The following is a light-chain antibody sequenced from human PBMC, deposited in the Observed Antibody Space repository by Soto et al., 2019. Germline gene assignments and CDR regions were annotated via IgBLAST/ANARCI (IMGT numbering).Light chain of an antibody. J-gene: IGKJ5*01. CDR1: QSVSSY. CDR2: YAS. Sequence: EIVLTQSPATLSLSPGERATLSCRASQSVSSYLAWYQQKPGQAPRLLIYYASNRATGIPARFSGSGSGTDFTLTISSLEPEDFTVYYCQQRSNWPPGFGQGTRLEIK. CDR3: QQRSNWPPG. V-gene: IGKV3-11*01.